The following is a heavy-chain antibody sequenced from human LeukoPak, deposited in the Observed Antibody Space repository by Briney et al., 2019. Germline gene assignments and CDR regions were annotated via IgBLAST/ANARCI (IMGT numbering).Heavy chain of an antibody. CDR1: GGSFSGYY. Sequence: SETLSLTCAVYGGSFSGYYWSWIRQPPGNGLGWIGEINHSGSTNYNPSLKSRVTISVDTSKNQFSLKLSSVTAADTAVYYCARGYRGYSFGYWGREPWSPSPQ. CDR3: ARGYRGYSFGY. CDR2: INHSGST. V-gene: IGHV4-34*01. D-gene: IGHD5-18*01. J-gene: IGHJ4*02.